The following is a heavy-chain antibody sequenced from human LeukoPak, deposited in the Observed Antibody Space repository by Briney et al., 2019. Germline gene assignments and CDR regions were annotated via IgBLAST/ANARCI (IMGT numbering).Heavy chain of an antibody. D-gene: IGHD3-10*01. J-gene: IGHJ5*02. CDR3: ARDLSSPLAGYYYGSGSTWFDP. V-gene: IGHV1-2*04. Sequence: ASVKVSCKASGYTFTGYYMHWVRQAPGQGLEWMGWINPNSGGTNYAQKFQGWVTTTRDTSISTAYMELSRLRSDDTAVYYCARDLSSPLAGYYYGSGSTWFDPWGQGTLVTVSS. CDR2: INPNSGGT. CDR1: GYTFTGYY.